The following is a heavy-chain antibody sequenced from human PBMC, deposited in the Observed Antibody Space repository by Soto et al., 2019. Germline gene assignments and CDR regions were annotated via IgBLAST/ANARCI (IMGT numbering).Heavy chain of an antibody. D-gene: IGHD5-12*01. V-gene: IGHV1-69*01. CDR1: GGTFSSYA. CDR3: ASAIGSGYDPYYYYGMDV. Sequence: QVQLVQSGAEVKKPGSSVKVSCKASGGTFSSYAISWVRQAPGQGLEWMGVIIPIFGTANYAQTFQGRVTITADDSTSTAYIELSSLRSEYTAVYYCASAIGSGYDPYYYYGMDVWGQGTTVTVAS. J-gene: IGHJ6*02. CDR2: IIPIFGTA.